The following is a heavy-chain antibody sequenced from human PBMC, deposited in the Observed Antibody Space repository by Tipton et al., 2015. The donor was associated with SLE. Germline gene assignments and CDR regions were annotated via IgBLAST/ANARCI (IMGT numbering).Heavy chain of an antibody. CDR3: ARERAEYYGSGSYFEY. Sequence: TLSLTCTVSGASISSYYWSWIRQPPGKGLEWIGYIYYIESTNYNPSLKSRVTISVDTSKNHFSLKLSSVTAADTAVYYCARERAEYYGSGSYFEYWGQGTLVTVSS. CDR1: GASISSYY. D-gene: IGHD3-10*01. CDR2: IYYIEST. J-gene: IGHJ4*02. V-gene: IGHV4-59*01.